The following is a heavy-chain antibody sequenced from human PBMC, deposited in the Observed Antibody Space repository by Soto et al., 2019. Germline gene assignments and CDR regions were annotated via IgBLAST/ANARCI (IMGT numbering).Heavy chain of an antibody. V-gene: IGHV1-69*01. CDR1: GGTFSSYF. Sequence: QVQLVQSGAEVKKAGSSVKVSCKVSGGTFSSYFINWVRQAPGQGLEWVGGIIPVFGTASYAEKFQGRVTITADESTSTAYMELSRLRSDDTAVYYCARGGSAYHTRLGFAGTMDVWGQGTTVTVSS. CDR2: IIPVFGTA. D-gene: IGHD3-16*01. J-gene: IGHJ6*02. CDR3: ARGGSAYHTRLGFAGTMDV.